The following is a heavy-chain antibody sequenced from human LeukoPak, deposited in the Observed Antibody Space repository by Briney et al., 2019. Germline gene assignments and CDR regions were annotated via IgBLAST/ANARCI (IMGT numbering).Heavy chain of an antibody. Sequence: SETLSLTCTVSGGSISSSYWSWIRQPPGKGLEWIGYIYYSGSTNYNPSLKSRVTISVDTSKNQFSLKLNSVTAADTAVYYCSRRANYYCSRDLDYRGQGTLVTVS. V-gene: IGHV4-59*08. CDR1: GGSISSSY. CDR2: IYYSGST. D-gene: IGHD3-10*01. J-gene: IGHJ4*02. CDR3: SRRANYYCSRDLDY.